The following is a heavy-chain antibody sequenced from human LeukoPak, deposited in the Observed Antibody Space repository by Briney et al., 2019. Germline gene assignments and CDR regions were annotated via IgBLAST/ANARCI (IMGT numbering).Heavy chain of an antibody. V-gene: IGHV1-2*02. CDR3: ARGGSTMVRGVTRLDWFDP. CDR1: GYTFTGYY. J-gene: IGHJ5*02. CDR2: INPNSGGT. Sequence: GASVKVSCKASGYTFTGYYMHWVRQAPGQGIEWMGWINPNSGGTNYAQKFQGRVTMTRDTSISTAYMELSRLRSDDTAVYYCARGGSTMVRGVTRLDWFDPWGQGTLVTVSS. D-gene: IGHD3-10*01.